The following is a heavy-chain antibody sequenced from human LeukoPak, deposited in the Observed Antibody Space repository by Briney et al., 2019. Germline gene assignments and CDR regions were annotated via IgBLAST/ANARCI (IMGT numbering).Heavy chain of an antibody. CDR1: EFNFFSYG. V-gene: IGHV3-74*01. CDR2: IFTDGTTT. Sequence: GGSLRLSCVASEFNFFSYGMQWVRQAPGKGLVWVSRIFTDGTTTSYADSVKGRFTISRDYAKNTLYMQMNSLRAADTAVYYCARELPREVTLDYWGQGTLVTVSP. CDR3: ARELPREVTLDY. D-gene: IGHD2-21*02. J-gene: IGHJ4*01.